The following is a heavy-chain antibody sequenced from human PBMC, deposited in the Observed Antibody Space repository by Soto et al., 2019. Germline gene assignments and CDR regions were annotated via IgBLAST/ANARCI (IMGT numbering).Heavy chain of an antibody. D-gene: IGHD2-2*01. CDR1: GGSISSYY. V-gene: IGHV4-59*01. CDR3: ARGRYCISTSCSHFDY. Sequence: SETLSLTCTFSGGSISSYYWSLIRQPPGKGLEWIGYIYYSGSTNYNPSLKSRVTISVDTSKNQFSLKLSSVTAADTAVYYCARGRYCISTSCSHFDYWGQGTLVTVS. J-gene: IGHJ4*02. CDR2: IYYSGST.